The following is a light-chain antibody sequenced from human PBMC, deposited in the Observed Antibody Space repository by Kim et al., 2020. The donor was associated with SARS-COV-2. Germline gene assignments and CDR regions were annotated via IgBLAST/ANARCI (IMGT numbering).Light chain of an antibody. CDR3: QQYHSYPLT. CDR2: AAS. J-gene: IGKJ4*01. Sequence: AVGNRVTITCRASQGIGSWLAWYQQKPDKAPKSLIFAASSLQSGVPSRFSGSGSGTAFTLTISSLQPEDFGAYYCQQYHSYPLTFGGGTKVDIK. V-gene: IGKV1D-16*01. CDR1: QGIGSW.